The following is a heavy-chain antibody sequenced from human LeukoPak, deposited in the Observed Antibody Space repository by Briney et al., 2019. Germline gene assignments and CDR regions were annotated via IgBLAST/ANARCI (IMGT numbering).Heavy chain of an antibody. CDR2: FDPEDGET. Sequence: ASVKVSCKVSGYTLTELSMHWVRQAPGKGLEWMGGFDPEDGETIYAQKFQGRVAMTEDTSTDTAYMELSSLRSEDTAVYYCAASGSYLVGYFDYWGQGTLVTVSS. CDR1: GYTLTELS. J-gene: IGHJ4*02. V-gene: IGHV1-24*01. D-gene: IGHD1-26*01. CDR3: AASGSYLVGYFDY.